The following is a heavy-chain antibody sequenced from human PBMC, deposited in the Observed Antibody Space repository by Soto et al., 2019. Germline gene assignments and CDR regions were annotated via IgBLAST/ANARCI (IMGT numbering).Heavy chain of an antibody. CDR3: ARDVGWPAARFDA. Sequence: QVRLVESGGGVVQPGRSLRLSCAASGFTFRNHGMHWVRQAPGKGLEWVAVIWYDGSDKYYADSVKGRFTISRDNSQNTLHLQVDSLRGEDTAVYYCARDVGWPAARFDAWGQGTLVMVSS. CDR2: IWYDGSDK. V-gene: IGHV3-33*01. CDR1: GFTFRNHG. J-gene: IGHJ5*02. D-gene: IGHD2-2*01.